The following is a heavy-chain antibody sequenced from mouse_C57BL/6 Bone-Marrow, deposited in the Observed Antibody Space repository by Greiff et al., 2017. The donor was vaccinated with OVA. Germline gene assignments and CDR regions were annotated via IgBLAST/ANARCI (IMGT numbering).Heavy chain of an antibody. CDR2: INPNNGGT. J-gene: IGHJ3*01. CDR1: GYTFTDYY. CDR3: AREVLFAY. Sequence: VQLQQSGPELVKPGASVKISCKASGYTFTDYYMNWVKQSHGKSLEWIGDINPNNGGTSYNQKFKGKATLTVDKSSSTAYMELRSLTSEDSAVYYCAREVLFAYWGQGTLVTVSA. V-gene: IGHV1-26*01.